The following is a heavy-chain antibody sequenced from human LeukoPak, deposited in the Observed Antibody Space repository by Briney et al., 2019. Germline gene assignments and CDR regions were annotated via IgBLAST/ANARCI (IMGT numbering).Heavy chain of an antibody. J-gene: IGHJ6*03. V-gene: IGHV4-4*07. D-gene: IGHD2-15*01. Sequence: PSETLSLTCTVSGGSISSYYWSWIRQPAGKGLEWIGRIYTSGSTNYNPSLKSRVTISVDTSKNQFSLKLSSVTAADTAVYYCARSGYCSGGSCYSRYYYYYYMDVWGKGTTVTVSS. CDR1: GGSISSYY. CDR3: ARSGYCSGGSCYSRYYYYYYMDV. CDR2: IYTSGST.